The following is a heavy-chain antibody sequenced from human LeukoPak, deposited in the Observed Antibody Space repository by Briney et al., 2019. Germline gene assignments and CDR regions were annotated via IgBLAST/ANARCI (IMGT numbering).Heavy chain of an antibody. CDR3: ATESSAALDY. CDR2: IDTVDYT. D-gene: IGHD6-13*01. CDR1: GFSFSSKF. J-gene: IGHJ4*02. V-gene: IGHV3-69-1*01. Sequence: GGSLRLSCATSGFSFSSKFLNWVRQAPGKGLQYVSPIDTVDYTYYADSVKGRFTISRDNAKNSLYLQMNSLRSEDTAVYFCATESSAALDYWGQGTLVTVSS.